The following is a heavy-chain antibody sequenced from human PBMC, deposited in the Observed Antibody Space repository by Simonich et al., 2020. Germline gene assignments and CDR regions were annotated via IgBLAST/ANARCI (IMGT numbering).Heavy chain of an antibody. CDR2: ISSSSSYI. D-gene: IGHD2-2*01. V-gene: IGHV3-21*01. CDR3: AGGVYCSSTSCSTYYYYGMDV. CDR1: GFTFSSYS. J-gene: IGHJ6*02. Sequence: EVQLVESGGGLVKPGGSLRLSCAASGFTFSSYSMNWVRQAPGKGLEWVSSISSSSSYIYYADSVKGRFTISRDNAKNSLYLQMNSRRAEDTAGYYCAGGVYCSSTSCSTYYYYGMDVWGQGTTVTVSS.